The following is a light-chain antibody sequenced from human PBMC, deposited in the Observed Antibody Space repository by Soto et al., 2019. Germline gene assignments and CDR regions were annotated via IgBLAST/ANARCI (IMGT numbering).Light chain of an antibody. J-gene: IGKJ4*01. CDR3: QQDNNWPLVT. CDR1: QSVGTN. CDR2: AAS. Sequence: EIVMTQSPATLSVSPGERATLSCRASQSVGTNLAWYQQKPGQPPRLLIFAASTMATGIPARFSGGGAGSEVTLPISGPQLKDFAVYAYQQDNNWPLVTFGGGTKVEIK. V-gene: IGKV3-15*01.